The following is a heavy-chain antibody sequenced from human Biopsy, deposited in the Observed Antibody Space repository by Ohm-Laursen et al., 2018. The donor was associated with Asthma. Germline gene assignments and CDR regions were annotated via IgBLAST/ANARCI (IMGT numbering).Heavy chain of an antibody. CDR1: GDSFSNYA. CDR3: ARGYSGSDRIVYYYSSLEV. CDR2: LIPVLGTP. V-gene: IGHV1-69*13. Sequence: VKISCKASGDSFSNYAISWVRQAPGQGLEWMGGLIPVLGTPDHAQMFEGRVTITADESTSTAYMELGSLSSEDTAVYYCARGYSGSDRIVYYYSSLEVWGQGTTVTVSS. J-gene: IGHJ6*02. D-gene: IGHD5-12*01.